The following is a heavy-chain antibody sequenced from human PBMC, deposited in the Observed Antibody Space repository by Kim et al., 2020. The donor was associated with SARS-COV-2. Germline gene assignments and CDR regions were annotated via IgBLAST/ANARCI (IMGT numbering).Heavy chain of an antibody. D-gene: IGHD6-13*01. CDR2: INWNGGST. CDR3: ARGLAAETSNWFDP. Sequence: GGSLRLSCAASGFTFDDYGMSWVRQAPGKGLEWVSGINWNGGSTGYADSVKGRFTISRDNAKNSLYLQMNSLRAEDTALYYCARGLAAETSNWFDPWGQGTLVTVSS. V-gene: IGHV3-20*04. CDR1: GFTFDDYG. J-gene: IGHJ5*02.